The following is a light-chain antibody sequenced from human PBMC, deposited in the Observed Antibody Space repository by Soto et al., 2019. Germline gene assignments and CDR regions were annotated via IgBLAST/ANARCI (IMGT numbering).Light chain of an antibody. V-gene: IGKV3-11*01. CDR3: QQRSNWPPT. J-gene: IGKJ1*01. Sequence: EIVLTQSPATLSLSPVERATLSCRSSQSVISYLAWYPQKPGQAPRLLIYDASTRATGIPARFSGSGSGTDFTLTITSLEPEDFAVYYCQQRSNWPPTFGQGTKVDI. CDR2: DAS. CDR1: QSVISY.